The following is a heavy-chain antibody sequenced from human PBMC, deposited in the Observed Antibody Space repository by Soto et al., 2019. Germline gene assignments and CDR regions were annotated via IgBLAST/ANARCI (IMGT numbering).Heavy chain of an antibody. V-gene: IGHV1-46*01. J-gene: IGHJ4*02. D-gene: IGHD5-18*01. CDR3: ARVAELWVYFDY. CDR2: INPSGGST. CDR1: GGTFSSYA. Sequence: GASVKVSCKASGGTFSSYAISWVRQAPGQGLEWMGIINPSGGSTSYAQKFQGRVTMTRETSTSTVYMELSSLRSEDTAVYYCARVAELWVYFDYWGQGTMVTV.